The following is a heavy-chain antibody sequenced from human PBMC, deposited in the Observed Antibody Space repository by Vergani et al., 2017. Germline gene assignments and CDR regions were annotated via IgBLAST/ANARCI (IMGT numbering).Heavy chain of an antibody. Sequence: QVQLVESGGGVVQPVRSLRLSCAASGFTFSSYGMHWVRQAPGKGLEWVAVISYDGSNKYYADSVKGRFTISRDNSKNTLYLQMNSLRAEDTAVYYCAKAGIAVAGTGYYYYMDVWGKGTTVTVSS. CDR2: ISYDGSNK. V-gene: IGHV3-30*18. J-gene: IGHJ6*03. CDR1: GFTFSSYG. CDR3: AKAGIAVAGTGYYYYMDV. D-gene: IGHD6-19*01.